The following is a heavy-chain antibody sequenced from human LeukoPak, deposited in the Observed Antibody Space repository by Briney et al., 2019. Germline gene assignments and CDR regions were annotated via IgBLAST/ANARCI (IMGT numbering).Heavy chain of an antibody. V-gene: IGHV4-59*01. D-gene: IGHD2-15*01. CDR2: IYDSGST. CDR3: ARQSIGGSSLSYIDY. Sequence: NPSETLSLTCTVSGCSIGSYYWSWVRQPPGKGLEWIGNIYDSGSTNYNPSLKSRLTISVDTSKNQCSLKFSSVTAGDPAVYYLARQSIGGSSLSYIDYWGQGTLVNVSS. CDR1: GCSIGSYY. J-gene: IGHJ4*02.